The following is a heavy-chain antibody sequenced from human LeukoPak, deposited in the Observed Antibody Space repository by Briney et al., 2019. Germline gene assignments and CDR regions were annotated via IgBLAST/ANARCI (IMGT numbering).Heavy chain of an antibody. V-gene: IGHV3-74*01. Sequence: GGSLRLSCAASGFTFSTYWMHWVRQAPGKGLVWVSRINTDGSTTTYADSVKGRFTISRDNAKNTLYLQMTSLRAEDTAVYYCARWKHITMIDDAFDIWGQGTMVTVSS. D-gene: IGHD3-22*01. CDR2: INTDGSTT. CDR3: ARWKHITMIDDAFDI. J-gene: IGHJ3*02. CDR1: GFTFSTYW.